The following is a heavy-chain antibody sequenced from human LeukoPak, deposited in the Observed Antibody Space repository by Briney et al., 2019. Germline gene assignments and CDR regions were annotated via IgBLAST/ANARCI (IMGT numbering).Heavy chain of an antibody. CDR1: GGTFSSYA. CDR3: ARVPTEGYSGYDPSNY. CDR2: IIPIFGIA. D-gene: IGHD5-12*01. Sequence: ASVKVFCKASGGTFSSYAISWVRQAPGQGLEWMGGIIPIFGIANYAQKFQGRVTITADKSTSTAYMELSSLRSEDTAVYYCARVPTEGYSGYDPSNYWGQGTLVTVSS. J-gene: IGHJ4*02. V-gene: IGHV1-69*10.